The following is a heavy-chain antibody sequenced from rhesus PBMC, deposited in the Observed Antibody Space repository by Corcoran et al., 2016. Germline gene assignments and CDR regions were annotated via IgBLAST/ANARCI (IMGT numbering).Heavy chain of an antibody. V-gene: IGHV4-93*02. CDR3: AARRGSHDYANFDY. CDR2: LVGGSGRT. Sequence: QVQLQESGPAVVQPSETLSPTCAVPGGSISSSKWWRWSRPSHRLGLEWAGGLVGGSGRTEDAPSLKTRVPISMATSKNQFSLNWRSVTAADTALYYWAARRGSHDYANFDYWGQGVLVTFSS. J-gene: IGHJ4*01. D-gene: IGHD3-9*01. CDR1: GGSISSSKW.